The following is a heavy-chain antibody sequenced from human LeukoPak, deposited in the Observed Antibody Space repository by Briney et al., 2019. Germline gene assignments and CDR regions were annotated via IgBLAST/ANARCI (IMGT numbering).Heavy chain of an antibody. CDR1: GNTLTREV. CDR2: IIPMFGTT. J-gene: IGHJ4*02. V-gene: IGHV1-69*05. Sequence: SMKVSCKASGNTLTREVVIGVGQAPGQGLGGLEGIIPMFGTTVFAQKFQGRLTISRDDSTSTGYMELTSLKSEDTAVYYCATLAYSGFGPRSDSDYWGQGTLVTVSS. D-gene: IGHD5-12*01. CDR3: ATLAYSGFGPRSDSDY.